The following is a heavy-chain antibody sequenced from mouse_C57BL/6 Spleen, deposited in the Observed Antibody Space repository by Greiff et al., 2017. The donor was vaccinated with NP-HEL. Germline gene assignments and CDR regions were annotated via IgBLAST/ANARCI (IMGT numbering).Heavy chain of an antibody. J-gene: IGHJ2*01. V-gene: IGHV5-4*01. D-gene: IGHD2-13*01. CDR1: GFTFSSYA. Sequence: EVKVEESGGGLVKPGGSLKLSCAASGFTFSSYAMSWVRQTPEKRLEWVATISDGGSYTYYPEHVKGRFTLTRDNARNNLYLQMSQLKSEDTAMYCCTRDHGEYGRDYWGQGTTLTVSS. CDR2: ISDGGSYT. CDR3: TRDHGEYGRDY.